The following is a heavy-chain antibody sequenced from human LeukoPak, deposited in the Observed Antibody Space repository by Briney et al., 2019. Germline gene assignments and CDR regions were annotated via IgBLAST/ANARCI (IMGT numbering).Heavy chain of an antibody. J-gene: IGHJ6*04. CDR1: GGSFSGYY. D-gene: IGHD2-2*01. CDR3: ASRRRGARPGVPAATYYYYGMDV. V-gene: IGHV4-34*01. Sequence: SETLSLTCAVYGGSFSGYYWSWIRQPPGKGLEWIGEINHSGSTNYNPSLKSRVTISVDTSKNQFSLKLSSVTAADTAVYYCASRRRGARPGVPAATYYYYGMDVWGKGTTVTVSS. CDR2: INHSGST.